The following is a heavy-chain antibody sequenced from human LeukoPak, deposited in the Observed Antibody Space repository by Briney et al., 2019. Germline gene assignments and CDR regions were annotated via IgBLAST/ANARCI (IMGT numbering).Heavy chain of an antibody. V-gene: IGHV4-59*01. CDR1: GGSISRYY. J-gene: IGHJ6*02. CDR3: ARVMEGDYGGMDV. D-gene: IGHD3-3*01. Sequence: SETLSLTCTVSGGSISRYYWSWIRQPPGKGLEWIGYIYYTGSTTYNTSLKSRVTISVDTSKNHFSLNLSYVTPADTAVYYCARVMEGDYGGMDVWGQGTSVTVSS. CDR2: IYYTGST.